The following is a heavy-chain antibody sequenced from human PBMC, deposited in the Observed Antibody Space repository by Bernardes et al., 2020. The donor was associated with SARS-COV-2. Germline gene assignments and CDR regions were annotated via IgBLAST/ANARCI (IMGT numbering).Heavy chain of an antibody. D-gene: IGHD3-9*01. J-gene: IGHJ4*02. CDR3: ASPASFDSPLDY. CDR2: INPTGDRT. V-gene: IGHV1-46*01. Sequence: ASVKVSCKASGYTFTNYYMHWVRQAPGQGLEWMGIINPTGDRTTYAHNFQGRVTMTMDTSTSTFSLELRNLRSEDTAVYYCASPASFDSPLDYWGQGTLVTVSS. CDR1: GYTFTNYY.